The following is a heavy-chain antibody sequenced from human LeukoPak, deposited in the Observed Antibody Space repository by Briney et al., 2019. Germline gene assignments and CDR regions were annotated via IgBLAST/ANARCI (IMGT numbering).Heavy chain of an antibody. CDR2: ISSSSSYI. CDR3: ASEYYYDSSGYYYVSSYFDY. CDR1: GFTFSSYS. D-gene: IGHD3-22*01. V-gene: IGHV3-21*01. Sequence: GGSLRPSCAASGFTFSSYSMNWVRQAPGKGLEWVSSISSSSSYIYYADSVKGRFTISRDNAKNSLYLQMNSLRAGDTAMYYCASEYYYDSSGYYYVSSYFDYWGQGTLVTVSS. J-gene: IGHJ4*02.